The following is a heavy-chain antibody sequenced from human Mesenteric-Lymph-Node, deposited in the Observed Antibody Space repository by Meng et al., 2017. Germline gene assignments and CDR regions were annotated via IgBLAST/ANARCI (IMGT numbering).Heavy chain of an antibody. J-gene: IGHJ2*01. CDR3: ARVYYYGSGDWYFDL. CDR2: IYYSGST. Sequence: QVQLQELGPGLVKPSPTLSLACTVSVGSISSGDYYWSWIRQPPGKGLEWIGYIYYSGSTYYNPSLKSRVTISVDTSKNQFSLKLSSVTAADTAVYYCARVYYYGSGDWYFDLWGRGTLVTVSS. D-gene: IGHD3-10*01. CDR1: VGSISSGDYY. V-gene: IGHV4-30-4*01.